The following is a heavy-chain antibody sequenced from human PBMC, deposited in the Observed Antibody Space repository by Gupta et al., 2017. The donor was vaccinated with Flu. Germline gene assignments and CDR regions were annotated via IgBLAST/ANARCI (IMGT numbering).Heavy chain of an antibody. CDR2: ISGRGDTT. V-gene: IGHV3-23*01. CDR1: GFSFSSYV. CDR3: ASRGVRVDSVGYYYFTRFDP. D-gene: IGHD3-22*01. J-gene: IGHJ5*02. Sequence: EGHLLESGGGLVQPGGSLRLSCAASGFSFSSYVMTWVRQAPGKGLEWVSGISGRGDTTYYAKSVKGRFSVSRDNSKNTLYLQMNSLRADDTAVYYCASRGVRVDSVGYYYFTRFDPWGQGTLVTVSS.